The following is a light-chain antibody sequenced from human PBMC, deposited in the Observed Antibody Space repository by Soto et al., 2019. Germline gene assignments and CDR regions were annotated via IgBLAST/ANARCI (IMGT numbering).Light chain of an antibody. J-gene: IGKJ5*01. Sequence: EIVLTQSPATLSLSPGERATLSCRASQSVSSNLAWYQQKPGQAPRLLIYGASIRATGIPDRFSGSGSGTDFTLTISRLEPEDFALYFCQQYGSSAPITFGQGTRLEIK. CDR2: GAS. CDR1: QSVSSN. V-gene: IGKV3-20*01. CDR3: QQYGSSAPIT.